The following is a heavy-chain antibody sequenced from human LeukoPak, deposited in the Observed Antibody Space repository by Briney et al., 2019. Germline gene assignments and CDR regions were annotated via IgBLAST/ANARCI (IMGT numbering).Heavy chain of an antibody. CDR3: ASIAAPLGEYFDY. CDR1: GFTFSSYE. D-gene: IGHD6-6*01. V-gene: IGHV3-48*03. CDR2: ISSSGSTI. Sequence: GGSLRLSCAASGFTFSSYEMNWVRQAPGKGLEWVSYISSSGSTIYYADSVKGRFTISRDNAKNSLYLQMNSLRAEDTAVYYCASIAAPLGEYFDYWGQGTPVTVSS. J-gene: IGHJ4*02.